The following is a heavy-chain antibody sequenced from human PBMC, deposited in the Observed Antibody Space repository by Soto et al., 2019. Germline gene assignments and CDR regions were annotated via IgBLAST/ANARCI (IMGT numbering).Heavy chain of an antibody. V-gene: IGHV1-24*01. CDR2: IDPEDGAA. D-gene: IGHD1-26*01. J-gene: IGHJ2*01. Sequence: ASVKVSCKASGGSLSNYGISWVRQAPGQGLEWMGGIDPEDGAANYAQKFQGRVTMTADTSTDTAYMELSSLRSEDTAVYYCATGLSGSYGHWYFDLWGRGTLVTVSS. CDR3: ATGLSGSYGHWYFDL. CDR1: GGSLSNYG.